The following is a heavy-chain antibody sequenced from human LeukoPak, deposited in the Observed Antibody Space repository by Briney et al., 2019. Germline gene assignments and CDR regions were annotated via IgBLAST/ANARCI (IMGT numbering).Heavy chain of an antibody. Sequence: GGTLILSCAASGFTFSSYSMNWVRQAPGKGLEWVSSISSSSSYIYYADSVRGRSTISRDNAKNSLYLQMNSLRAEDTAVYYCARRRYDSSGYYYVEAFDIWGQGTMVTASS. CDR2: ISSSSSYI. D-gene: IGHD3-22*01. CDR1: GFTFSSYS. CDR3: ARRRYDSSGYYYVEAFDI. J-gene: IGHJ3*02. V-gene: IGHV3-21*01.